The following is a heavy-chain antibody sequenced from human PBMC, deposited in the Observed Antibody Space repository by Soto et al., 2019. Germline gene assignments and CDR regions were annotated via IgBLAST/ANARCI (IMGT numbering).Heavy chain of an antibody. CDR2: ISTYKGNT. D-gene: IGHD1-1*01. Sequence: QIQLLQSGPEVKKPGASVKVSCKASGYTFINYAISWVRQAPGQGLEWMGWISTYKGNTNYAQTLQGRVTMTTDTSTSTAYMELRSLRSDDTAVYYCARVEATTDAFDIWGQGTMVTVSS. CDR1: GYTFINYA. V-gene: IGHV1-18*01. J-gene: IGHJ3*02. CDR3: ARVEATTDAFDI.